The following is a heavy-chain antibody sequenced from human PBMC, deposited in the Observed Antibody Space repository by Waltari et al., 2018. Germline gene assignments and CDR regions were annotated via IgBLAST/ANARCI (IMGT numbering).Heavy chain of an antibody. CDR1: GFSFSNFP. D-gene: IGHD1-20*01. Sequence: EVQPLESGGGLVQPGGSLSLSCASAGFSFSNFPINWVRLAPGTGPEWVSAITVADDTYYADSLRGRFTISRDSSKDTVHLQMNGLRVEDTAVYYCATPFYNWDDPLHSWGQGTQVTVSS. V-gene: IGHV3-23*01. CDR2: ITVADDT. CDR3: ATPFYNWDDPLHS. J-gene: IGHJ4*02.